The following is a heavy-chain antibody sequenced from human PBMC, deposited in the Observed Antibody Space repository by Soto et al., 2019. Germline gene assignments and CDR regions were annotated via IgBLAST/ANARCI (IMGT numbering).Heavy chain of an antibody. CDR1: GFTVSSNY. CDR2: IYSGGST. J-gene: IGHJ4*02. Sequence: GGSLRLSCAASGFTVSSNYMSWVRQAPGKGLEWVSVIYSGGSTYYADSVKGRFTISRDNSKNTLYLQMNSLRAEDTTVYYCARDPGIAVAGTDYWGQGTLVTVSS. D-gene: IGHD6-19*01. CDR3: ARDPGIAVAGTDY. V-gene: IGHV3-66*01.